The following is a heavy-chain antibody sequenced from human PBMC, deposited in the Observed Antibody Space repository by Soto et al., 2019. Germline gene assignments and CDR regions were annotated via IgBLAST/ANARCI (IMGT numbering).Heavy chain of an antibody. CDR3: ASNSYGYTFYDY. V-gene: IGHV4-30-4*01. J-gene: IGHJ4*02. CDR2: SYYSGST. Sequence: QVQLQESGPGLVKPSQTLSLTCTVSGGSISSGDYYWSWIRQPPGKGLEWIGYSYYSGSTYYNPSLKSRVTISVDTSKTQFSLKLSSVITADTAVYYCASNSYGYTFYDYLGQGTMVTVSS. CDR1: GGSISSGDYY. D-gene: IGHD5-18*01.